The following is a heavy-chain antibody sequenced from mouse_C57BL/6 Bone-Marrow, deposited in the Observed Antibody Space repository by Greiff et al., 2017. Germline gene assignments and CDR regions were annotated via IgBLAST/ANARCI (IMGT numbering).Heavy chain of an antibody. CDR2: IRLKSDNYAT. CDR3: TRLRRGAWFAY. D-gene: IGHD2-4*01. J-gene: IGHJ3*01. CDR1: GFTFSNYW. V-gene: IGHV6-3*01. Sequence: EVMLVESGGGLVQPGGSMKLSCVASGFTFSNYWMNWVRQSPEKGLEWVAQIRLKSDNYATHYAESVKGRFTISRDDSKSSVYLQINNLRAEDTGIYYCTRLRRGAWFAYWGQGTLVTVSA.